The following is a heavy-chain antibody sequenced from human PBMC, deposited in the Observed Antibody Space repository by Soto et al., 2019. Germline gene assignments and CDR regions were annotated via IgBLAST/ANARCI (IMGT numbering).Heavy chain of an antibody. CDR1: GGSVSSGSYY. Sequence: QVQLQESGPGLVKPSETLSLTCTVSGGSVSSGSYYWSWIRQPPGKGLEWIGYIYYSGSTNYHPALNTRVTISVDTSRNQCSLKLSSGTAADTAVYHCAREAHVDTAMVTVFDYWGQGTLVTVSS. J-gene: IGHJ4*02. D-gene: IGHD5-18*01. V-gene: IGHV4-61*01. CDR2: IYYSGST. CDR3: AREAHVDTAMVTVFDY.